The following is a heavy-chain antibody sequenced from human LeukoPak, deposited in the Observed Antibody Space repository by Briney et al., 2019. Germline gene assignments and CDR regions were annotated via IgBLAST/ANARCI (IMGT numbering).Heavy chain of an antibody. V-gene: IGHV4-39*07. D-gene: IGHD6-19*01. CDR3: ARSFWAVAGKVEYFDY. CDR1: GGSISSSSYY. Sequence: PSETLSLTCTVSGGSISSSSYYWGWIRQPPGKGLEWIGSIYYSGSTYYNPSLKSRVTISVDTSKNQFSLKLSSVTAADTAVYYCARSFWAVAGKVEYFDYWGQGTLVTVSS. J-gene: IGHJ4*02. CDR2: IYYSGST.